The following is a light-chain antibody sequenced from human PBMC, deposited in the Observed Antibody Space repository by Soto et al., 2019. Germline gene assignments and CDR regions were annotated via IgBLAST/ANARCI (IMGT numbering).Light chain of an antibody. Sequence: EIVMTQSPATLSVSPGERATLSCRASQSVSSNLAWYQQKPGQAPRLLIYGASTRATGIPARSSGSGSGTEFTLTISSLQSEDFAVYYCQQYNNWSGFTFGPGTKVDIK. CDR1: QSVSSN. CDR2: GAS. J-gene: IGKJ3*01. V-gene: IGKV3-15*01. CDR3: QQYNNWSGFT.